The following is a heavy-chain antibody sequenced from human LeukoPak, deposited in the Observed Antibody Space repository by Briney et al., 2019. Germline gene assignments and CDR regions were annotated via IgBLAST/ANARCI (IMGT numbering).Heavy chain of an antibody. D-gene: IGHD1-26*01. CDR1: GYTFNTFH. Sequence: PGGSLRLSCAGSGYTFNTFHMNWVRQAPGKGLEWVSSITSSGTYITYADSVQGRFTISRDNAKNPLYLQMNSLRVDDTALYYCARASGGWDLDYWGHGTLVTVSS. CDR2: ITSSGTYI. CDR3: ARASGGWDLDY. J-gene: IGHJ4*01. V-gene: IGHV3-21*06.